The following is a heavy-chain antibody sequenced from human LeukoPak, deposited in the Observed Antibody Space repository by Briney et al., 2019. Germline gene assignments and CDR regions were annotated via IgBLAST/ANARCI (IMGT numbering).Heavy chain of an antibody. Sequence: GGSLRLSCAASGFTFSNYNMNWVRQAPGKGLEWVSSISSSSSYIYYADSVKGRFTISRDNAKNSLYLQMNSLRAEDTAVYYCARDGYSYGLDYWGQGTLVTVSS. CDR1: GFTFSNYN. V-gene: IGHV3-21*01. J-gene: IGHJ4*02. CDR3: ARDGYSYGLDY. CDR2: ISSSSSYI. D-gene: IGHD5-18*01.